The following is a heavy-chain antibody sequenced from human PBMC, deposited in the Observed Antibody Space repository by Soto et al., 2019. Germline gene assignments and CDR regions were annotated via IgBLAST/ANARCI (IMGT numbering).Heavy chain of an antibody. Sequence: SETLSLTCTVSGGSISSYYWSWIRQPPGKGLEWIGYIYYSGSTNYNPSLKSRVTISVDTSKNQFSLKLSSVTAADTAVYYCARLNKWNRPYYFDYWGQGTPVTVSS. CDR3: ARLNKWNRPYYFDY. D-gene: IGHD1-20*01. CDR1: GGSISSYY. V-gene: IGHV4-59*01. J-gene: IGHJ4*02. CDR2: IYYSGST.